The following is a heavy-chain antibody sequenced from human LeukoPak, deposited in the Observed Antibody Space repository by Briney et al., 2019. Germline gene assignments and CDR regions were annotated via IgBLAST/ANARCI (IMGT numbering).Heavy chain of an antibody. V-gene: IGHV1-46*01. CDR3: ARSSGYYSSLFYMHV. CDR1: GYTFTSYY. Sequence: ASVKVSCKASGYTFTSYYMHWVRQAPGQGLEWVGIINPSGDPTTYAQKFQGRVSMTSDMSTSTVYMELSSLRSEDTAVYYCARSSGYYSSLFYMHVWGKGTTVTVSS. D-gene: IGHD3-22*01. J-gene: IGHJ6*03. CDR2: INPSGDPT.